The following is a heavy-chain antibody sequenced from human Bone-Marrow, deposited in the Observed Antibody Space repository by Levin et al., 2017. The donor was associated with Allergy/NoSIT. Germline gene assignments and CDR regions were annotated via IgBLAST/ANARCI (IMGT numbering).Heavy chain of an antibody. CDR3: ARDLSGYALDY. CDR2: IWYDGTKK. V-gene: IGHV3-33*01. CDR1: RFSFSSYN. Sequence: AGGSLRLSCSASRFSFSSYNMHWVRQAPGKGLEWVALIWYDGTKKYYADSVKGRFTISRDNSKNTLYLQMNSLRAEDTAVYYCARDLSGYALDYWGQGTLVTVSS. D-gene: IGHD5-12*01. J-gene: IGHJ4*02.